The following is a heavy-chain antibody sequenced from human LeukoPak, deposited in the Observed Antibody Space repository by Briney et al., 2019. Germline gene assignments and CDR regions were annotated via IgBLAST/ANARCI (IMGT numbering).Heavy chain of an antibody. J-gene: IGHJ4*02. CDR3: ARAALRTPLTYFDY. D-gene: IGHD5-12*01. CDR1: GYSISSGYY. CDR2: IYESGST. V-gene: IGHV4-38-2*02. Sequence: TSETLSLTCTVSGYSISSGYYWGWIRQPPGKGLEWIGSIYESGSTYYNPSLKSRVTISVDTSKNQFSLRMNSVTAADTAVYYCARAALRTPLTYFDYWGQGTLVTVSS.